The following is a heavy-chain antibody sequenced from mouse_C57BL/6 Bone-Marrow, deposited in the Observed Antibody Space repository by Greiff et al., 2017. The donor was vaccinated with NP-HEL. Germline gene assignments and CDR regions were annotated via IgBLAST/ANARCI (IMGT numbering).Heavy chain of an antibody. CDR1: GYTFTSYG. CDR3: ARSSYGYDDYFDY. D-gene: IGHD2-9*01. CDR2: IYPRSGNT. J-gene: IGHJ2*01. Sequence: QVQLKESGAELARPGASVKLSCKASGYTFTSYGISWVKQRTGQGLEWIGEIYPRSGNTYYNEKVKGKATLTADKASSTAYMELRSLTSEDSAVYFCARSSYGYDDYFDYWGHGATLTVSS. V-gene: IGHV1-81*01.